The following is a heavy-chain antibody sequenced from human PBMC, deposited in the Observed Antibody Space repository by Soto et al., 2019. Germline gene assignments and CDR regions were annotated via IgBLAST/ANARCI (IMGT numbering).Heavy chain of an antibody. CDR3: TRAPGVGYWYCDL. Sequence: QVQLVQSGAEVKKPGASVKVSCKASGYTFTSYYTHWVRQAPGQGLEWMGMINPSGTGAYFAQKFQGIVTVTGDTSTSSVYRELSSLRSEDTAVYYCTRAPGVGYWYCDLWGRGTLVTVSS. CDR1: GYTFTSYY. CDR2: INPSGTGA. J-gene: IGHJ2*01. D-gene: IGHD2-15*01. V-gene: IGHV1-46*01.